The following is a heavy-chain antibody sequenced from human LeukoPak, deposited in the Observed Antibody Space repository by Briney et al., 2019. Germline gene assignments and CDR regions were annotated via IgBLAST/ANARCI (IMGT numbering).Heavy chain of an antibody. CDR1: GYSFTIYW. D-gene: IGHD2-15*01. CDR3: ARYCQGSGWSLATWNWFDP. J-gene: IGHJ5*02. CDR2: IYPVDSDI. Sequence: AGESLKISCEGSGYSFTIYWVAWVRQMPGKGLEWMGIIYPVDSDIRYSPSFQGQVTISADMSISTAYLQWSSLKASDTAMYYCARYCQGSGWSLATWNWFDPWGQGTLVTVSS. V-gene: IGHV5-51*01.